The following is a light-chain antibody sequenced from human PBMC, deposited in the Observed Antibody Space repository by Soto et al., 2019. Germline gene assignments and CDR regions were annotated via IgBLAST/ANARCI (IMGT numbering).Light chain of an antibody. Sequence: QSVLTQPASVSGSPGQSITISCTGTSSDVGSYNLVSWYRQHPGKAPKLMIYEVSKRPSGVSNRFSGSKSGNTASLTISGLQAEDEADYYCCSYAGSSTYYVFGTGTRSPS. CDR3: CSYAGSSTYYV. V-gene: IGLV2-23*02. CDR2: EVS. J-gene: IGLJ1*01. CDR1: SSDVGSYNL.